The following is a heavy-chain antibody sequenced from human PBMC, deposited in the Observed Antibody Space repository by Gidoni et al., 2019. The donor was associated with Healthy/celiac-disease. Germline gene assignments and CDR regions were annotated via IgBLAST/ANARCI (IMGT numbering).Heavy chain of an antibody. CDR2: IYPSGST. CDR1: GGSISSGRYY. J-gene: IGHJ6*03. CDR3: ARDGPGGYDFWRGYRNYDYYMDV. V-gene: IGHV4-61*02. Sequence: QVQLQESGPGLVKPSQTLSLTCTVSGGSISSGRYYWSWIRQPAGKGLEWIGRIYPSGSTNDNPSLKSRVTISVDTSKNQCSRKLSSVTAADTAVYYCARDGPGGYDFWRGYRNYDYYMDVWGKGTTVTVSS. D-gene: IGHD3-3*01.